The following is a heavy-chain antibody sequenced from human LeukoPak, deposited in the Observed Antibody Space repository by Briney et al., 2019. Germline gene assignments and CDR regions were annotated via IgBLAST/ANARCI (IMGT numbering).Heavy chain of an antibody. D-gene: IGHD2-15*01. CDR2: ISYDGSNK. CDR1: GFTFSSYA. Sequence: PGGSLRLSCAASGFTFSSYAMHWVRQAPGKGLEWVAVISYDGSNKYYADSVKGRFTISRDNSKNTLYLQMNSLRAEDTAVYYCARPAQRVVAATPYWFDPWGQGTLVTVSS. J-gene: IGHJ5*02. CDR3: ARPAQRVVAATPYWFDP. V-gene: IGHV3-30-3*01.